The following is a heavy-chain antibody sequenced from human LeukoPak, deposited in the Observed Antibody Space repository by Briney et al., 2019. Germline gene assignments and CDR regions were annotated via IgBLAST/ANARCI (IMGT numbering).Heavy chain of an antibody. CDR2: MNPNSGKT. D-gene: IGHD6-19*01. Sequence: ASVKVSCKASGYTFTSYDINWVRQTTGQGLEWMGWMNPNSGKTEYAQKFQGRVTMTWDTSISTVYMDLSSLRSEDTAVYYCGRALPSSGWVDYWGQGRLVTVSS. V-gene: IGHV1-8*01. CDR1: GYTFTSYD. J-gene: IGHJ4*02. CDR3: GRALPSSGWVDY.